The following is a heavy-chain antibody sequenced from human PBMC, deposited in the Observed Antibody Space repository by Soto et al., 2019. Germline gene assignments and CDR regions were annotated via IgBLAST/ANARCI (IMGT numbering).Heavy chain of an antibody. J-gene: IGHJ4*02. V-gene: IGHV3-23*01. D-gene: IGHD3-22*01. CDR2: ISGSGGST. Sequence: GVLRLSCAASGFTFSSYAMSWVRQAPGKGLEWVSAISGSGGSTYYADSVKGRFTISRDNSKNTLYLQMNSLRAEDTAVYYCAKTPLYDSSGYMTGLFDYWGQGTLVTVSS. CDR1: GFTFSSYA. CDR3: AKTPLYDSSGYMTGLFDY.